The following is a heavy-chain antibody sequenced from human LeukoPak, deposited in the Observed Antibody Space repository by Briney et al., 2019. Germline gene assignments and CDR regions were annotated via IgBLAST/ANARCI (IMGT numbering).Heavy chain of an antibody. Sequence: PGRSLRLSCAASGFTFDDYAMHWVRQAPGKGLEWVSGISWNSGSIGYADSVKGRFTISRDNATNSLYLQMNSLRAEDTALYYCAKDMGYCSSTSCNDAFDIWGQGTMVTVSS. D-gene: IGHD2-2*01. CDR1: GFTFDDYA. V-gene: IGHV3-9*01. CDR2: ISWNSGSI. J-gene: IGHJ3*02. CDR3: AKDMGYCSSTSCNDAFDI.